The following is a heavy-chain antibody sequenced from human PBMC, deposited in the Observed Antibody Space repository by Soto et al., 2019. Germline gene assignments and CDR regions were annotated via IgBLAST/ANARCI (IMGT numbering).Heavy chain of an antibody. CDR1: GFTFSSYC. J-gene: IGHJ4*02. D-gene: IGHD3-3*01. CDR3: ARGPRDDYDFWSGSPIGGSY. V-gene: IGHV3-7*03. Sequence: EVQLVESGGGLVQPGGSLRLSCAASGFTFSSYCMSWVRQAPGKGLEWVANIKQDGSEKYYVDYVKGRFTSSRDTAKNSLYLQMNSLRGEDTAVYYWARGPRDDYDFWSGSPIGGSYWGQGTLVTVSS. CDR2: IKQDGSEK.